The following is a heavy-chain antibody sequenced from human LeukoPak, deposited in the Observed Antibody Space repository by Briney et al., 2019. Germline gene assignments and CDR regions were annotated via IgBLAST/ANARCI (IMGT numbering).Heavy chain of an antibody. Sequence: SQTLSLTCAISGDSVFSNRAAWNWIRQSPSRGLEWLGRAYYRSKWYNDYAVSVKSRITIKPDTSKNQFSLQLNSVTPEDTAVYYCARETWQQLVVGPGNWYFDLWGRGTLVTVSS. V-gene: IGHV6-1*01. D-gene: IGHD6-13*01. CDR1: GDSVFSNRAA. J-gene: IGHJ2*01. CDR2: AYYRSKWYN. CDR3: ARETWQQLVVGPGNWYFDL.